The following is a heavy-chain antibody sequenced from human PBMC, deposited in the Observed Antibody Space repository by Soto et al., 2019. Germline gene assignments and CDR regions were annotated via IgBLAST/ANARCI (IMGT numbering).Heavy chain of an antibody. CDR1: GFTFSSYA. J-gene: IGHJ4*02. V-gene: IGHV3-33*01. Sequence: QVQLVESGGGVVQPGRSLRLSCAVSGFTFSSYAMQWVRQAPGKGLEWVAIIWYDGSNKYYADSVKGRFTISRDNSKSTLYLQMNSLRAEDTAVHYCARAFLRGSAATIDYWGQGSLVTVSS. CDR2: IWYDGSNK. CDR3: ARAFLRGSAATIDY. D-gene: IGHD3-10*01.